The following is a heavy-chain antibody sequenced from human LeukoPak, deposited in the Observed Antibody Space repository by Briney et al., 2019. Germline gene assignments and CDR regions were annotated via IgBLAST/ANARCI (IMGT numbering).Heavy chain of an antibody. CDR2: IYYSGST. V-gene: IGHV4-59*05. CDR1: GGSISSYY. Sequence: SETLSLTCTVSGGSISSYYWSWIRQPPGKGLEWIGSIYYSGSTYYNPSLKSRVTISVDTSKNQFSLKLSSVTAADTAVYYCARQGEQWLDYFDYWGQGTLVTVSS. D-gene: IGHD6-19*01. J-gene: IGHJ4*02. CDR3: ARQGEQWLDYFDY.